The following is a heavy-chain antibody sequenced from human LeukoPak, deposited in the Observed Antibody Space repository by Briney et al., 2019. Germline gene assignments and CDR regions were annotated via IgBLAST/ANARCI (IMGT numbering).Heavy chain of an antibody. Sequence: GGSLRLSCAASEFTFTNYALSWVRQAPGKGLEWVSAISGSGDSPYYADSVKGRFTISRDNSKNTLFLQMTSLRAEDTAVYYCARDVAPRPYYYMDVWGRGTTVTVSS. J-gene: IGHJ6*03. CDR2: ISGSGDSP. D-gene: IGHD6-6*01. V-gene: IGHV3-23*01. CDR1: EFTFTNYA. CDR3: ARDVAPRPYYYMDV.